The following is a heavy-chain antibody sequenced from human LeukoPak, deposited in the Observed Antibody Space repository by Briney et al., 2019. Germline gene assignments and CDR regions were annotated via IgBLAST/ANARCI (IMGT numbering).Heavy chain of an antibody. D-gene: IGHD3-9*01. CDR3: ARVSPYYDILTLPIDY. V-gene: IGHV4-34*01. Sequence: SETLSLTCAVYGGSFSGYYWSWIRQPPGKGLEWIGEINHSGSTNYNPSLKSRVTISVDTSKNQFSRKLSSVAAADTAVYYCARVSPYYDILTLPIDYWGQGTLVTVSS. J-gene: IGHJ4*02. CDR2: INHSGST. CDR1: GGSFSGYY.